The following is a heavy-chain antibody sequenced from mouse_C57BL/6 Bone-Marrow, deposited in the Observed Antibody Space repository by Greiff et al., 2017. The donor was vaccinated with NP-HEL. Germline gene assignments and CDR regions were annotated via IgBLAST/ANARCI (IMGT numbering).Heavy chain of an antibody. CDR3: ARDGGVITTVVATNYYAMDY. Sequence: EVKLVESGGGLVKPGGSLKLSCAASGFTFSSYAMSWVRQTPEKRLEWVATISDGGSYTYYPDNVKGRFTISRDNAKNNPYLQMSHLKSEDTAMYYCARDGGVITTVVATNYYAMDYWGQGTSVTVSS. CDR1: GFTFSSYA. CDR2: ISDGGSYT. J-gene: IGHJ4*01. D-gene: IGHD1-1*01. V-gene: IGHV5-4*01.